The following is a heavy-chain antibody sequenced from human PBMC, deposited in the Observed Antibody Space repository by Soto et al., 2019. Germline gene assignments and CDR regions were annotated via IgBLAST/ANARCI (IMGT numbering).Heavy chain of an antibody. CDR3: ARVRARTNYYYYGMDV. CDR2: IYYSGYT. Sequence: PSETLSLTCTVSGGSISSSSYYWGWFRQPPGKGLEWIGSIYYSGYTYYNPSLKSRVTISVDTSKNQFSLKLSSVTAADTAVYYCARVRARTNYYYYGMDVWGQGTTVT. CDR1: GGSISSSSYY. V-gene: IGHV4-39*01. D-gene: IGHD3-10*01. J-gene: IGHJ6*02.